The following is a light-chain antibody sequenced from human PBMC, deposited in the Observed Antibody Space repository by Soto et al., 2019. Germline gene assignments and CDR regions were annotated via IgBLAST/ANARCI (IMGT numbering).Light chain of an antibody. CDR2: DAS. CDR1: QSIGSW. CDR3: QQYNSYWT. V-gene: IGKV1-5*01. Sequence: DIQMTQSPSTLSSSVGDRVIITCRASQSIGSWLAWYQQRPGKAPILLIYDASNLQSGVPSRFSGGRSGTEFTLTISGLQPDDFATYYCQQYNSYWTFGPGTKVDIK. J-gene: IGKJ1*01.